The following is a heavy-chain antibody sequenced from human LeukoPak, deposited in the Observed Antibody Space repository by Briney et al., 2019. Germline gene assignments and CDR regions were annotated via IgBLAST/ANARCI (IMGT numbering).Heavy chain of an antibody. CDR1: GGSISSGGYY. D-gene: IGHD3-16*01. CDR2: IYHSGST. CDR3: WAIMRTGLVGQQPDDY. Sequence: PSQTLSLTCTVSGGSISSGGYYWSWIRQPPGKGLEWIGYIYHSGSTYYNPSLKSRVTISVDRSKNQFSLKLSSVTAADTAVYYCWAIMRTGLVGQQPDDYWGQGTLVTVSS. V-gene: IGHV4-30-2*01. J-gene: IGHJ4*02.